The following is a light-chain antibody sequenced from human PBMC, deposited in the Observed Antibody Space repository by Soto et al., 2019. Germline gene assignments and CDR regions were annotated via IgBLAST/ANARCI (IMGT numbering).Light chain of an antibody. CDR1: SSDVGGYNN. CDR3: RSFEGGGNPVL. Sequence: QSALTQPPSASGSLGQSVTISCTGTSSDVGGYNNVSWHQQHPGKAPKLMIYEVTKRPSGVPDRFSGSMSANTASLTVSGLQDEDEADYYCRSFEGGGNPVLFGGGTKLTV. J-gene: IGLJ2*01. CDR2: EVT. V-gene: IGLV2-8*01.